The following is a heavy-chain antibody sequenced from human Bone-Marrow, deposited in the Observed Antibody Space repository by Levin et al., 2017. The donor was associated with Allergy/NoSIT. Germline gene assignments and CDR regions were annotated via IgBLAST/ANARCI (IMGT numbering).Heavy chain of an antibody. V-gene: IGHV4-59*01. Sequence: SETLSLTCTVSGVSISSFYWSWIRQPPGKGLEWIGYIYYSGSANYNPSLKSRVTISIDTSKNNFSLRLTSVTAADTAVYYCARTVITMVRGVGSVWWFAPWGQGTLVSVST. J-gene: IGHJ5*02. D-gene: IGHD3-10*01. CDR1: GVSISSFY. CDR3: ARTVITMVRGVGSVWWFAP. CDR2: IYYSGSA.